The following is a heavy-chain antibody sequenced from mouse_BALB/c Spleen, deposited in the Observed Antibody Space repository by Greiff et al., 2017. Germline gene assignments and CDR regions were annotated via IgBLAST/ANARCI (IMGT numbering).Heavy chain of an antibody. CDR1: GYSITSDYA. V-gene: IGHV3-2*02. J-gene: IGHJ3*01. CDR2: ISYSGST. CDR3: ASHYYGSSFFAY. D-gene: IGHD1-1*01. Sequence: EVKLEESGPGLVKPSQSLSLTCTVTGYSITSDYAWNWIRQFPGNKLEWMGYISYSGSTSYNPSLKSRISITRDTSKNQFFLQLNSVTTEDTATYYCASHYYGSSFFAYWGQGTLVTVSA.